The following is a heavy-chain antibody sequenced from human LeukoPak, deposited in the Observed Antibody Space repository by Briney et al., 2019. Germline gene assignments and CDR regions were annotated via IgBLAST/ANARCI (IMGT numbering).Heavy chain of an antibody. CDR1: GFMFSGYW. D-gene: IGHD3-10*01. J-gene: IGHJ4*02. V-gene: IGHV3-7*03. Sequence: PGGSLRLSCAASGFMFSGYWMTWVRQAPGKGLEWVANIKQDGSEKYYVDSVKGRFTISRDNSKNTLYLQMNSLRAEDTAVYYCARGRVLQGGYDFDYWGQGTLVTVSS. CDR2: IKQDGSEK. CDR3: ARGRVLQGGYDFDY.